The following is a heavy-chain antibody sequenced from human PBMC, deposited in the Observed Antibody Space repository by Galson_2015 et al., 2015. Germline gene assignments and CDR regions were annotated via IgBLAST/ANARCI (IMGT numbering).Heavy chain of an antibody. CDR3: ARDQGVPLLWFNDY. CDR2: IKQDGSEK. D-gene: IGHD3-10*01. CDR1: GFPFSSYW. Sequence: SLRLSCAASGFPFSSYWMSWVRQAPGKGLEWVANIKQDGSEKYYVDSVKGRFTISRDNAKNSLYLQMNSLRAEDTAVYYCARDQGVPLLWFNDYWGQGTLVTVSS. J-gene: IGHJ4*02. V-gene: IGHV3-7*03.